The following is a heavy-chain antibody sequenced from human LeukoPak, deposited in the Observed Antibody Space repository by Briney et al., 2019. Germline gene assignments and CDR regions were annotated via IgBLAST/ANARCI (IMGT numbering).Heavy chain of an antibody. CDR2: IDPNSGGT. D-gene: IGHD3-10*01. Sequence: ASVKVSCKASGYTFTGYYMHWVRQAPGQGLEWMGWIDPNSGGTNYAQRFQGRVTMTRDTSISTAYMELSRLRSDDTAVYYCARSFITMVRGVIGYWGQGTLVTVSS. V-gene: IGHV1-2*02. CDR1: GYTFTGYY. CDR3: ARSFITMVRGVIGY. J-gene: IGHJ4*02.